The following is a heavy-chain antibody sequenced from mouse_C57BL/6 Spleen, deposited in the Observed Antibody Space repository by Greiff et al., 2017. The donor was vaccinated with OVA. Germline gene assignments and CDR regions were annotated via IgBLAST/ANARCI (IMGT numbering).Heavy chain of an antibody. V-gene: IGHV7-3*01. J-gene: IGHJ4*01. CDR2: IRNKANGYTT. D-gene: IGHD2-4*01. CDR3: ARYIPYDYDDAMDY. CDR1: GFTFTDYY. Sequence: DVMLVESGGGLVQPGGSLSLSCAASGFTFTDYYMSWVRQPPGKALEWLGFIRNKANGYTTEYSASVKGRFTISRDNSQSILYLQMNALRAEDSATYYCARYIPYDYDDAMDYWGQGTSVTVSS.